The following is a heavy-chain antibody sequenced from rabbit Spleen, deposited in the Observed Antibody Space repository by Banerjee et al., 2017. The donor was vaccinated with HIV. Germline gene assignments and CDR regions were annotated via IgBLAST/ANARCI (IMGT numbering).Heavy chain of an antibody. J-gene: IGHJ4*01. CDR3: ARDAGSGPYIDGYFTL. Sequence: QEQLVESGGDLVKPGASLTLTCKASGFDFTSTYYMCWVRQAPGKGLELIACMDTSSGDTAYATWAKGRFTISKTSSPSVTLQMTSLTVADTATYFCARDAGSGPYIDGYFTLWGPGPLVTVS. CDR1: GFDFTSTYY. D-gene: IGHD8-1*01. CDR2: MDTSSGDT. V-gene: IGHV1S45*01.